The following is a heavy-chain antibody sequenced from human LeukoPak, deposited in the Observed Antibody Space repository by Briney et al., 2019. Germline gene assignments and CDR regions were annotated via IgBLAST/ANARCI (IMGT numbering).Heavy chain of an antibody. J-gene: IGHJ4*02. Sequence: VLVKASCKASGYTFSSYGISWVRQAPGQGLEWMGWISAYNDNTNYAQKLQGRVTMTTDTSTSTAYMELRSLRSDDTAVYYCARGGDSGYFSLDYWGQGTLVTVSS. V-gene: IGHV1-18*04. D-gene: IGHD5-12*01. CDR3: ARGGDSGYFSLDY. CDR2: ISAYNDNT. CDR1: GYTFSSYG.